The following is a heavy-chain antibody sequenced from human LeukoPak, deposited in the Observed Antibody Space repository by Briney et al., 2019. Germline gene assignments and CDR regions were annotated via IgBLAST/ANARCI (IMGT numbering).Heavy chain of an antibody. J-gene: IGHJ4*02. D-gene: IGHD5-24*01. V-gene: IGHV3-48*02. CDR1: GFTFSSYS. CDR3: ARDEDGYNDFDY. CDR2: ISSSSTI. Sequence: GGSLRLSCAASGFTFSSYSMNWVRQAPGKGLEWVSYISSSSTIYYADSVKGRFTISRDNAKNSLYLQMNSLRDEDTAVYYCARDEDGYNDFDYWGQGTLVTVSS.